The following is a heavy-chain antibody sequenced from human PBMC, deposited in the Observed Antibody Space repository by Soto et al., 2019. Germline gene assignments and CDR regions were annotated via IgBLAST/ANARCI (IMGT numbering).Heavy chain of an antibody. CDR1: GFTFSSYG. D-gene: IGHD3-10*01. CDR2: ISNDGSNI. CDR3: AKESRYSYGAYGSGTYKKTYYGMDV. V-gene: IGHV3-30*18. J-gene: IGHJ6*02. Sequence: EGSLRLSCVASGFTFSSYGMHWVRQAPGKGLEWVAVISNDGSNIHYADSVKGRFTISRDNSKNTLYLQMNSLRAEDTAVYYCAKESRYSYGAYGSGTYKKTYYGMDVWGQGTTVTVSS.